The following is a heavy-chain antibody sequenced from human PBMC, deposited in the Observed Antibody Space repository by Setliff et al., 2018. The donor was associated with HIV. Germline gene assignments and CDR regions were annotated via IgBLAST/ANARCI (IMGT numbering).Heavy chain of an antibody. CDR3: ARAAPYYDYVWGSYRHFDY. Sequence: SETLSLTCTVSGGSISSGGYYWSWIRQHPGKGLEWIGYIYYSGSTYYNPSLKSRVTISVDTSKNQFPLKLSSVTAADTAVYYCARAAPYYDYVWGSYRHFDYWGQGTLVTVSS. CDR2: IYYSGST. CDR1: GGSISSGGYY. J-gene: IGHJ4*02. D-gene: IGHD3-16*02. V-gene: IGHV4-31*03.